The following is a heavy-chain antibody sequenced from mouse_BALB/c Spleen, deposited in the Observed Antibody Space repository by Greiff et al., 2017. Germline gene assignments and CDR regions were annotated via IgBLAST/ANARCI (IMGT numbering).Heavy chain of an antibody. Sequence: EVKVVESGGGLVQPGGSLKLSCAASGFTFSSYGMSWVRQTPDKRLELVATINSNGGSTYYPDSVKGRFTISRDNAKNTLYLQMSSLKSEDTAMYYCARETGLAYWGQGTLVTVSA. CDR3: ARETGLAY. V-gene: IGHV5-6-3*01. J-gene: IGHJ3*01. CDR2: INSNGGST. CDR1: GFTFSSYG. D-gene: IGHD3-1*01.